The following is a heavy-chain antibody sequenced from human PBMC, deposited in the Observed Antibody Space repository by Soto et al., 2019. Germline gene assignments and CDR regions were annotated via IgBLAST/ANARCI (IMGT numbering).Heavy chain of an antibody. CDR3: ARSDYYDSSGYHY. Sequence: QVQLVESGGGVVRPGRSLRLSGAASGFTFSSYGMHWVRQAPGKGLEWVAVIWYDGSNKYYADSVKGRFTISRDNSKNTLYLQMNSLRAEDTAVYYCARSDYYDSSGYHYWGQGTLVTVSS. J-gene: IGHJ4*02. CDR2: IWYDGSNK. CDR1: GFTFSSYG. D-gene: IGHD3-22*01. V-gene: IGHV3-33*01.